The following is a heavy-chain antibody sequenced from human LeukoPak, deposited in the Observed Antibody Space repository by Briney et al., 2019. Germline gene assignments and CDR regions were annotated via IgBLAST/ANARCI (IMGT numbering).Heavy chain of an antibody. CDR2: ISSSSSYI. V-gene: IGHV3-21*01. CDR1: GFTFSSYS. J-gene: IGHJ4*02. D-gene: IGHD2-2*01. Sequence: GGSLRLSCAASGFTFSSYSMNWVRQAPGKGLEWVSSISSSSSYIYYADSVKGRFTISRDNAKNSLYLQMNSLRAEDTAVYYCARDRGYCSSTSCYFGGGYFDYWGQGTLVTASS. CDR3: ARDRGYCSSTSCYFGGGYFDY.